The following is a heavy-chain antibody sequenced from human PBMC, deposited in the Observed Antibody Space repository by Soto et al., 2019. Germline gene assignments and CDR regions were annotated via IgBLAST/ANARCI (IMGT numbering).Heavy chain of an antibody. V-gene: IGHV1-18*01. CDR1: GYTFSTHG. CDR3: ARALWYFRSGPCYREWFDP. J-gene: IGHJ5*02. Sequence: QVQLVQSGAEVKKPGASVKVSCKASGYTFSTHGISWVRQVPGQGLEWMGWVRGDNGQRNYAQSLQGRVTMTTDTSTNTAYMELRSLRSADTAVYYCARALWYFRSGPCYREWFDPWGQGTLVTVSS. CDR2: VRGDNGQR. D-gene: IGHD3-3*01.